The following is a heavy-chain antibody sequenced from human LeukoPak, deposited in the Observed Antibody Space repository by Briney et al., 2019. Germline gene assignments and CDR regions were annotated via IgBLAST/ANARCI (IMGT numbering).Heavy chain of an antibody. CDR2: IYHSGST. CDR1: GYSISSGYY. J-gene: IGHJ4*02. D-gene: IGHD4-17*01. Sequence: SETLSLTCAVSGYSISSGYYWGWIRQPPGKGLEWIGSIYHSGSTYYNPSLKSRVTISVDTSKNQFSLKLSSVTAADTAVYYCARDRDGYGDFEGWGQGTLVTVSS. CDR3: ARDRDGYGDFEG. V-gene: IGHV4-38-2*01.